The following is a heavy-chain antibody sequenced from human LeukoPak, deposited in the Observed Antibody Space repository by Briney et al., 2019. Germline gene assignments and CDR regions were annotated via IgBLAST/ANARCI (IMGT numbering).Heavy chain of an antibody. D-gene: IGHD4-11*01. CDR1: GGSISSYY. CDR2: IYYSGST. J-gene: IGHJ6*03. Sequence: SETLSLTCTVSGGSISSYYWNWIRQHPGKGLEWIGYIYYSGSTFYNPSLKSRVTMSVDTSKNQFSLKLSSVTAADTAVYYCARAPKGMTTVRYYYYYYMDVWGKGTTVTVSS. CDR3: ARAPKGMTTVRYYYYYYMDV. V-gene: IGHV4-59*06.